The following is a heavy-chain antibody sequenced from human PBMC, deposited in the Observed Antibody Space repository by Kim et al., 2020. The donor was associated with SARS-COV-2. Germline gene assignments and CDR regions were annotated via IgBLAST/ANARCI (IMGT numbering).Heavy chain of an antibody. J-gene: IGHJ4*02. CDR2: ISAYNGNT. V-gene: IGHV1-18*01. CDR1: GYTFTSYG. D-gene: IGHD3-16*02. Sequence: ASVKVSCKASGYTFTSYGISWVRQAPGQGLEWMGWISAYNGNTNYAQKLQGRVTMTTDTSTSTAYMELRSLRSDDTAVYYCARDLDSGDDYDYVWGSYPSGLYFDYWGQGTLVTVSS. CDR3: ARDLDSGDDYDYVWGSYPSGLYFDY.